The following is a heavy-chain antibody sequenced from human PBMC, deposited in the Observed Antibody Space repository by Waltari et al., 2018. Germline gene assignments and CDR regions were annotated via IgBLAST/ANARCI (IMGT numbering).Heavy chain of an antibody. CDR2: IYHSGST. V-gene: IGHV4-38-2*02. CDR1: GYSISSGYY. Sequence: QVQLQESGPGLVKPSETLSLTCAVPGYSISSGYYWGWIRQPPGKGLEWIGSIYHSGSTYYNPSLKSRVTISVDTSKNQFSLKLSSVTAADTAVYYCARDQGPWGQGTLVTVSS. CDR3: ARDQGP. J-gene: IGHJ5*02.